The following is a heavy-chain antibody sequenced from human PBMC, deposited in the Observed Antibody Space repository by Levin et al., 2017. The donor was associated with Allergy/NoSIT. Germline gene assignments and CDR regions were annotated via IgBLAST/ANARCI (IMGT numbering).Heavy chain of an antibody. D-gene: IGHD6-13*01. J-gene: IGHJ5*02. V-gene: IGHV3-7*04. CDR2: IKQDGSDK. CDR1: GFTFSTYW. Sequence: GGSLRLSCAASGFTFSTYWMSWVRQAPGKGLDWVANIKQDGSDKYYVDSVKGRFTISRDNAKNSLYLQMNSLRAEDTAVYYCARGTTYSSNWYIRFDPWGQGTPVTVSS. CDR3: ARGTTYSSNWYIRFDP.